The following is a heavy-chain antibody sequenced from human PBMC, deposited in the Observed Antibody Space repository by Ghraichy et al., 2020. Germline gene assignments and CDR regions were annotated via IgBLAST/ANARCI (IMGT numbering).Heavy chain of an antibody. J-gene: IGHJ4*02. V-gene: IGHV3-23*01. CDR1: GFTFSNSA. CDR2: ISVSGDRV. Sequence: LSLTCAASGFTFSNSAMSWVRQAPGTGLEWVSSISVSGDRVYYADSVKGRFTISRDNSKSTLFMQMNTLRAEDTAVYYCAKYSYGSGSYYNQFEYWGQGTLVTVSS. D-gene: IGHD3-10*01. CDR3: AKYSYGSGSYYNQFEY.